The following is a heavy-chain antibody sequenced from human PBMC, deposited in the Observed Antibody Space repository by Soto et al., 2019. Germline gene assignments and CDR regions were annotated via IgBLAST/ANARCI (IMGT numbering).Heavy chain of an antibody. Sequence: QVQLVESGGGVVQPGRSLRLSCAASGFTFSSYGMHWVRQAPGKGLEWVAVIWYDGSNKYYADSVKGRFTISRDNSKNTLYLQMNSLRAEDTAVYYCASAGSGSYWDDAFDIWGQGTMVTVSS. V-gene: IGHV3-33*01. CDR2: IWYDGSNK. D-gene: IGHD3-10*01. CDR1: GFTFSSYG. J-gene: IGHJ3*02. CDR3: ASAGSGSYWDDAFDI.